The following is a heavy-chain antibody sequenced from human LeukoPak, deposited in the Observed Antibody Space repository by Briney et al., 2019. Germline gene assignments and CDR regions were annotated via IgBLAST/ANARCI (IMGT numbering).Heavy chain of an antibody. Sequence: TGGSLRLSCAASGFSLSGYRMTWVRQAPGKGLEWVARLHADGVEQNYVDSVTGRFTMSRDNAKNSLDLQMNSLRVEDTAVYYCARGGYSFDYLGQGTLVAVSS. V-gene: IGHV3-7*01. CDR1: GFSLSGYR. D-gene: IGHD5-18*01. CDR3: ARGGYSFDY. J-gene: IGHJ4*02. CDR2: LHADGVEQ.